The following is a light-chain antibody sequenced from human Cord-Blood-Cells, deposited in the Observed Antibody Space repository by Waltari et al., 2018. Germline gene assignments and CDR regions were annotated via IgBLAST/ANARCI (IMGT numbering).Light chain of an antibody. CDR3: QQYNNWPPYT. J-gene: IGKJ2*01. CDR2: GAS. CDR1: QSVSSN. V-gene: IGKV3-15*01. Sequence: EIVMTQSPATLSVSPGERATLSCRASQSVSSNLAWDQQKPGQAPRLLIYGASTRATGIPARFSGSGSGTEFTLTISSLQSEDFAVYYCQQYNNWPPYTFGQGPSWRSN.